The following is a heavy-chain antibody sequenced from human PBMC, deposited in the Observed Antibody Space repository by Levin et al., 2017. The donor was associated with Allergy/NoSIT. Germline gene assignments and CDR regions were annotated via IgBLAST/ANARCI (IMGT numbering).Heavy chain of an antibody. CDR2: ISSSGSTI. Sequence: GGSLRLSCAASGFTFSSYEMNWVRQAPGKGLEWVSYISSSGSTIYYADSVKGRFTISRDNAKNSLYLQMNSLRAEDTAVYYCASHGFFFRAGMDVWGQGTTVTVSS. D-gene: IGHD3-3*01. J-gene: IGHJ6*02. CDR1: GFTFSSYE. V-gene: IGHV3-48*03. CDR3: ASHGFFFRAGMDV.